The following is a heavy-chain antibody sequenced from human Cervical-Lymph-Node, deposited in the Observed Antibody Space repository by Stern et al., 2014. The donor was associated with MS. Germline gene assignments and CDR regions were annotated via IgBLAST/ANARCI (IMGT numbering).Heavy chain of an antibody. CDR3: TSSRYEFWSGYRKAFYFDY. Sequence: LQLQESGPGLVKPSQTLSLTCTVSGGSINNGDYYWSWIRQPPGKGLECIGYLFYSGSTYYNPSLKSRATISEDTSKNQFSLNLHSVTAADTAVYYCTSSRYEFWSGYRKAFYFDYWGQGAMVTVSS. CDR2: LFYSGST. D-gene: IGHD3-3*01. CDR1: GGSINNGDYY. V-gene: IGHV4-30-4*01. J-gene: IGHJ4*02.